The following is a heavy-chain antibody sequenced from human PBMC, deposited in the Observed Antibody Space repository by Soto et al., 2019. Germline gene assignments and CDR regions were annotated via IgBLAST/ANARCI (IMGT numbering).Heavy chain of an antibody. J-gene: IGHJ5*01. Sequence: SETLSLTCSVSGGSISSYYWSWIRQPPGKGLEWIGYIYYSGSTNFNPSLKSRVTISVDTSKNQFTLKLSSVTAADTAVYYCARGSTKKNLFDYWGQGTLVTVSS. CDR1: GGSISSYY. V-gene: IGHV4-59*01. CDR2: IYYSGST. CDR3: ARGSTKKNLFDY. D-gene: IGHD1-26*01.